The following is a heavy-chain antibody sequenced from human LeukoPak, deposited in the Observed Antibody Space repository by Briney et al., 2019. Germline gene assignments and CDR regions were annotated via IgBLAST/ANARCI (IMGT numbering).Heavy chain of an antibody. CDR3: ATSRNVGEHAFDI. D-gene: IGHD3-10*02. CDR2: ISSSSAFI. V-gene: IGHV3-21*01. Sequence: GGSLRLSCAASGFTFSSYSMNWVRQAPGKGLEWVSVISSSSAFIYYADSVKGRFTISRDNAKNSLYLQMNSLRAEDTAVYYCATSRNVGEHAFDIWGQGTIVTVSS. CDR1: GFTFSSYS. J-gene: IGHJ3*02.